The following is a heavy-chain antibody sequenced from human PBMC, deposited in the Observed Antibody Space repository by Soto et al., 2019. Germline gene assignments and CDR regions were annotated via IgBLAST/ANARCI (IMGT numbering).Heavy chain of an antibody. CDR2: IYWDDDK. D-gene: IGHD3-3*01. J-gene: IGHJ4*02. V-gene: IGHV2-5*02. CDR3: AHRVLRTVFGLVTTTAIYFDF. CDR1: GFSLTTSGVG. Sequence: QITLKESGPTVVNPTETLTLTCTFSGFSLTTSGVGVGWVRQSPGKAPEWLALIYWDDDKRYSTSLNSRLIITKDTSKNQVVLTMANVDPADTATYHCAHRVLRTVFGLVTTTAIYFDFWGPGTPVVVSS.